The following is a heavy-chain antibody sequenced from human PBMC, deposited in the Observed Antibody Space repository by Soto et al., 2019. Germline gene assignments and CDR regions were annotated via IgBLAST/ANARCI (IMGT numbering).Heavy chain of an antibody. J-gene: IGHJ4*02. CDR1: GFTFSSYA. V-gene: IGHV3-23*01. D-gene: IGHD2-2*01. CDR2: MGGSGGYT. CDR3: ATFRFCTSTSCYGREGGF. Sequence: EVQLLESGGGLVQPGGSLRLSCAASGFTFSSYAMSWVRQAPGKGLEWVSTMGGSGGYTYYADSVEGRFEISRDNSKNTLYPQMADMIGEDTAVYYCATFRFCTSTSCYGREGGFWGQGTLVTVSS.